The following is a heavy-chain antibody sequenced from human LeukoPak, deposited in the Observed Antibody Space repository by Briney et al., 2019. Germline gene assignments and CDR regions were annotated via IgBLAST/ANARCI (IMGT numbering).Heavy chain of an antibody. CDR3: AKDNIRIVVAGTIDY. CDR1: GFTFDDYT. Sequence: TGGSLRLSCAASGFTFDDYTMHWVRQAPGKGLEWVSLISWDGGSTYYADSVKGRFTISRDNSKNSLYLQMNSLRSEDTALYYCAKDNIRIVVAGTIDYWGQGTLVTVSS. V-gene: IGHV3-43*01. D-gene: IGHD6-19*01. J-gene: IGHJ4*02. CDR2: ISWDGGST.